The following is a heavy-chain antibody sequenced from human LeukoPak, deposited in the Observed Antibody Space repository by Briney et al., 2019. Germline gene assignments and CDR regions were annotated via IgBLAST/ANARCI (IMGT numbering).Heavy chain of an antibody. CDR3: ARDLMVATGNYYGMDV. V-gene: IGHV3-21*01. CDR1: GFTFSSYS. CDR2: ISSSSSYI. Sequence: GGSLRLSCAASGFTFSSYSMNWVRQAPGKGLEWVSSISSSSSYIYYADSVKGRFTISRDNAKNSLYLQMNSLRAEDTAVYYCARDLMVATGNYYGMDVWGQGTTVTVSS. D-gene: IGHD5-12*01. J-gene: IGHJ6*02.